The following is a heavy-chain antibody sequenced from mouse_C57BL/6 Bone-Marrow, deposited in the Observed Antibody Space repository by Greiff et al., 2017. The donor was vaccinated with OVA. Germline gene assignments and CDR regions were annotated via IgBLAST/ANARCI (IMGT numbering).Heavy chain of an antibody. J-gene: IGHJ2*01. CDR3: ARELGYGSSLGY. Sequence: QVQLKESGPELVKPGASVKISCKASGYTFTDYYINWVKQRPGQGLEWIGWIFPGSGSTYYNEKFKGKATLTVDKSSSTAYMLLSSLTSEDSAVYFCARELGYGSSLGYWGQGTTLTVSS. CDR1: GYTFTDYY. V-gene: IGHV1-75*01. D-gene: IGHD1-1*01. CDR2: IFPGSGST.